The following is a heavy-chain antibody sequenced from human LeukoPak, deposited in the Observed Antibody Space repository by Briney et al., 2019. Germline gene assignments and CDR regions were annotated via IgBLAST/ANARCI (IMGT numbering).Heavy chain of an antibody. CDR2: TYYRSKWYN. Sequence: PSQTLSLTCAISGDSLSSNSAAWNWIRQSPSRGLEWLGRTYYRSKWYNDYAVSVKSRIIINPDTSKNHFSLQLKSVSPEDTAVYYCARVFQSGFDSWGQGTLVTASS. D-gene: IGHD6-25*01. CDR3: ARVFQSGFDS. J-gene: IGHJ4*02. CDR1: GDSLSSNSAA. V-gene: IGHV6-1*01.